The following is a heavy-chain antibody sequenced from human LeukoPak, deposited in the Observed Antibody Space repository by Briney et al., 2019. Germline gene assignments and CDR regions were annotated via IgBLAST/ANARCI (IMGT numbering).Heavy chain of an antibody. V-gene: IGHV1-46*01. J-gene: IGHJ4*02. D-gene: IGHD3-10*02. Sequence: ASVKVSSKAPGYNFTSYYIHWVRQAPRQGMEWRGIINPSGGSTSYAQKFQGRVTMTRDTSTSTIYMELSSLGSEDTAVYYCARVFGSDQVVDYWGQGTLVTVSS. CDR2: INPSGGST. CDR3: ARVFGSDQVVDY. CDR1: GYNFTSYY.